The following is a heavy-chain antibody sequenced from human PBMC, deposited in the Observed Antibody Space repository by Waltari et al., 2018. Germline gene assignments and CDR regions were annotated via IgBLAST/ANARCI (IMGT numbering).Heavy chain of an antibody. D-gene: IGHD3-10*01. Sequence: QVQLVQSGAEVKKHGASVKVSCKVSGYTLTELSMHWVRQAPGKGLEWMGGFDPEDGETIYAQKFQGRVTMTEATSTDTAYMELSSLRSEDTAVYYCATGRSYYGSGRGYFDYWGQGTLVTVSS. CDR1: GYTLTELS. J-gene: IGHJ4*02. V-gene: IGHV1-24*01. CDR2: FDPEDGET. CDR3: ATGRSYYGSGRGYFDY.